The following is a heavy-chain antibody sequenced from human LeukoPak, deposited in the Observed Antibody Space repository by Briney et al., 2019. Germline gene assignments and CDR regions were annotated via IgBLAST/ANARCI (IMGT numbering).Heavy chain of an antibody. Sequence: GGSLRLSCVASGFTFTSYGMNWLRQAPGKGLQWVAHISDRSYSLYYAESVKGRFTISRDNAKNSIYLQMNSLKTEDTAVYFCARDFRWASDYWGQGTLVTVSS. CDR3: ARDFRWASDY. CDR2: ISDRSYSL. J-gene: IGHJ4*02. D-gene: IGHD6-13*01. CDR1: GFTFTSYG. V-gene: IGHV3-48*01.